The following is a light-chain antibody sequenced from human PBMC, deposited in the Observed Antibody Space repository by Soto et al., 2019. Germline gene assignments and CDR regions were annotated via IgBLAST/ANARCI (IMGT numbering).Light chain of an antibody. J-gene: IGLJ1*01. CDR2: GVT. CDR1: SSDVGGNNH. CDR3: NSFTGRRGYV. Sequence: QSLRRQPASVSGSPGHSITISCAGTSSDVGGNNHVSWYQQHPGKAPKLIIYGVTNRPSGVSYRFSGSKSGNTASLTISGLQTEDEADYYCNSFTGRRGYVFGTGTKVTV. V-gene: IGLV2-14*01.